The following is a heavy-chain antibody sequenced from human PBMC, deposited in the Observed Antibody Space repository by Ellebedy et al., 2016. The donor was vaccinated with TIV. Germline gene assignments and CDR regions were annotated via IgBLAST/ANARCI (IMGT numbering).Heavy chain of an antibody. J-gene: IGHJ3*02. CDR1: EYTSTTYV. CDR3: AREKAFDM. Sequence: AASVKVSCKASEYTSTTYVLHWVRQAPGQRLEWLGWINAGNGNTKYSQKFQGRVTITRDTSANTTYMELSSLRSEDTAVYYCAREKAFDMWGQGTMVTVSS. V-gene: IGHV1-3*01. CDR2: INAGNGNT.